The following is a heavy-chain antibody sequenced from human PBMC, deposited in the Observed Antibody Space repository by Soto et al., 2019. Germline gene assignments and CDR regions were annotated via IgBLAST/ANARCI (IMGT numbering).Heavy chain of an antibody. V-gene: IGHV3-30-3*01. CDR2: ISYDGSNK. D-gene: IGHD3-22*01. CDR3: ARSRVVVITTGLLFDY. Sequence: HPGGSLRLSCAASGFTFSSYAMHWVRQAPGKGLEWVAVISYDGSNKYYADSVKGRFTISRDNSKNTLYLQMNSLRAEDTAVYYCARSRVVVITTGLLFDYWGQGTLVTVSS. J-gene: IGHJ4*02. CDR1: GFTFSSYA.